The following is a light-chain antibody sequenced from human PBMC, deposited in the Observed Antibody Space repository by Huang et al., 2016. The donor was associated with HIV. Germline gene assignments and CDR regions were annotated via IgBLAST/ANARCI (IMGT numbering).Light chain of an antibody. CDR1: RDISTF. CDR2: AAS. CDR3: QKYDSAPRT. J-gene: IGKJ1*01. Sequence: MTQSPPSLSASIGDRVTLTCRARRDISTFLAWYQKKPGKPPRLLIYAASILHSGVPYRFRGGGSGTNFTLTVSSLQPEDVANYYCQKYDSAPRTFGQGTKLEL. V-gene: IGKV1-27*01.